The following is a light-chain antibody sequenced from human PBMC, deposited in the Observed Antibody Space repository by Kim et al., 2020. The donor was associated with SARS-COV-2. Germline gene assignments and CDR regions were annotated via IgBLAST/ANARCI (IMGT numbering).Light chain of an antibody. Sequence: ELTQPPSASGTPGQRVTISCSGSSSNIGSNTVNWYQQLPGTAPKLLIYSNNRRPSGVPDRFSGSKSGTSASLAISGLQSEDEADYYCAAWDDSLNGWVFGGGTKLTVL. CDR2: SNN. CDR3: AAWDDSLNGWV. V-gene: IGLV1-44*01. J-gene: IGLJ3*02. CDR1: SSNIGSNT.